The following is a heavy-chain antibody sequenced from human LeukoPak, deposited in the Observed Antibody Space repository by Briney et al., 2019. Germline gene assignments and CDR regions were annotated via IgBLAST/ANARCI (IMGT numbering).Heavy chain of an antibody. Sequence: PSETLSLTCTVSGDSVSNTNYYWGWIRQPPGKGLEWIGTFYYSGNTYYNPSLKSRVTISVDTSKNQLSLILSSVTAADTAVYYCANLYNSGSYFGHWGQGALITVSS. J-gene: IGHJ4*02. V-gene: IGHV4-39*01. CDR1: GDSVSNTNYY. CDR2: FYYSGNT. D-gene: IGHD3-10*01. CDR3: ANLYNSGSYFGH.